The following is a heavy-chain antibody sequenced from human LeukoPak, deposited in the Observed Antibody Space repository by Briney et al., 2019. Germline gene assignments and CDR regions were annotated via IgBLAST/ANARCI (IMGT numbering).Heavy chain of an antibody. V-gene: IGHV3-23*01. CDR2: ISGSGGST. D-gene: IGHD1-26*01. Sequence: PSETLSLTCTVSGGSISSSSYYWGWIRQPPGKGLEWVSAISGSGGSTYYADSVKGRFTISRDNSKNTLYLQTNSLRAEDTAVYYCARCGLRTPWANDYWGQGTLVTVSS. CDR3: ARCGLRTPWANDY. J-gene: IGHJ4*02. CDR1: GGSISSSSYY.